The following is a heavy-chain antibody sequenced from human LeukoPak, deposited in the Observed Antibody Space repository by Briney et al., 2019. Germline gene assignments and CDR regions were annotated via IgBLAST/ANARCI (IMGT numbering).Heavy chain of an antibody. CDR3: ARSLNYYDSSGPSSGAFDI. CDR1: GGSISSYY. D-gene: IGHD3-22*01. V-gene: IGHV4-59*12. J-gene: IGHJ3*02. CDR2: IYYSGST. Sequence: SETLSLTCTVSGGSISSYYWSWIRQPPGKGLEWIGYIYYSGSTYYNPSLKSRVTISVDTSKNQFSLKLSSVTAADTAVYYCARSLNYYDSSGPSSGAFDIWGQGTMVTVSS.